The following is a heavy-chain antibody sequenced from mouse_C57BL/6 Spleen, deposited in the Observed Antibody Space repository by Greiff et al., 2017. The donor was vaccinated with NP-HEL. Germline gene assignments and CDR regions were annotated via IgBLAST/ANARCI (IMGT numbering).Heavy chain of an antibody. D-gene: IGHD1-1*01. Sequence: DVMLVESGGGLVKPGGSLKLSCAASGFTFSDYGMHWVRQAPEKGLEWVAYISSGSSTIYYADTVKGRFTISRDNAKNTLFLQMTSLRSEDTAMYYCAIITSPYYAMDYWGQGTSVTVSS. CDR2: ISSGSSTI. CDR3: AIITSPYYAMDY. CDR1: GFTFSDYG. J-gene: IGHJ4*01. V-gene: IGHV5-17*01.